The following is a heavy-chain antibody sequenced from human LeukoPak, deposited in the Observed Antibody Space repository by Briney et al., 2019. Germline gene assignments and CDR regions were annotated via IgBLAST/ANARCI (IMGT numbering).Heavy chain of an antibody. Sequence: SVKVSCKASGGTFTSYAISWVRQAPGQGLEWMGGIILIFGTANYAQKFQGRVTITTDESTSTAYMELSSLRSEDTAVYYCARDLPGGDYYDSSGYYLGSWFDPWGQGTLVTVSS. D-gene: IGHD3-22*01. J-gene: IGHJ5*02. CDR3: ARDLPGGDYYDSSGYYLGSWFDP. CDR2: IILIFGTA. CDR1: GGTFTSYA. V-gene: IGHV1-69*05.